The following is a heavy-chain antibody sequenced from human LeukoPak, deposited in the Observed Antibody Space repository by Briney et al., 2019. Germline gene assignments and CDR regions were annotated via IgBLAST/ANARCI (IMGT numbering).Heavy chain of an antibody. D-gene: IGHD3-10*01. V-gene: IGHV3-23*01. CDR2: SSERGGST. CDR1: GISLSNYG. CDR3: AKRGVVIRGILVIGYHQEAYHYDF. Sequence: GGSLRLSCVVSGISLSNYGMTWVRQAPGKGLEWVSYSSERGGSTTYADSVKGRFTISRDTSLNTLYLQMNNLRAEDTAVYFCAKRGVVIRGILVIGYHQEAYHYDFWGQGVLVTVSS. J-gene: IGHJ4*02.